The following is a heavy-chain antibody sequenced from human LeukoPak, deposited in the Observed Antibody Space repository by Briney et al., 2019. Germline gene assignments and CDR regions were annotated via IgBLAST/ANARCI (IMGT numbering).Heavy chain of an antibody. CDR1: GGTFISYA. J-gene: IGHJ3*02. CDR2: IIPIFGTA. V-gene: IGHV1-69*01. D-gene: IGHD2-2*01. Sequence: GSSVKVSCKASGGTFISYAISWVRQAPGQGVEWMGGIIPIFGTANYAQKFQARVTITADESTSTAYMELSSLRSEDTAVYYCARSCSSTSCASFNAFDIWGQGTMVTVSS. CDR3: ARSCSSTSCASFNAFDI.